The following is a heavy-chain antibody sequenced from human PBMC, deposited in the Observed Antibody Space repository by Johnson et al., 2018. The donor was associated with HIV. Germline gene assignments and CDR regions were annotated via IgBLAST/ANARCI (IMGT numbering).Heavy chain of an antibody. CDR3: AKDGGARGSSWYEGVFDI. J-gene: IGHJ3*02. D-gene: IGHD6-13*01. Sequence: QVQLVESGGGVVQPGGSLRLSCAASGFSFSSYDMHWVRQAPGKGLEWVAFIRYDGSNVYYADSVRGRFTISRDNSKNTLYLQINSLRAEDTAVYYCAKDGGARGSSWYEGVFDIWGQGTTVTVSS. CDR1: GFSFSSYD. CDR2: IRYDGSNV. V-gene: IGHV3-30*02.